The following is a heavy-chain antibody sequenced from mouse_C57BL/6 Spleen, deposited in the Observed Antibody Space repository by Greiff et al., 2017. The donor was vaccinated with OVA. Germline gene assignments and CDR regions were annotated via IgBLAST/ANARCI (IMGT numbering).Heavy chain of an antibody. Sequence: QVQLQQSGAELVKPGASVKLSCKASGYTFTSYWMQWVKQRPGQGLEWIGEIDPSDSYTNYNQKFKGKATLTVDTSSSTAYMQLSSLTSEYSAVYYCARWSPYYYGSSYWYFDVWGTGTTVTVSS. CDR3: ARWSPYYYGSSYWYFDV. V-gene: IGHV1-50*01. CDR1: GYTFTSYW. J-gene: IGHJ1*03. D-gene: IGHD1-1*01. CDR2: IDPSDSYT.